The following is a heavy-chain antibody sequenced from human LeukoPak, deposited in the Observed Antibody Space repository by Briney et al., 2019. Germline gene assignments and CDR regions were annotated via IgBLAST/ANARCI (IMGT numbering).Heavy chain of an antibody. V-gene: IGHV3-23*01. CDR2: VSGSGGST. CDR3: AKEGRSLQTY. CDR1: GFTFSNYA. D-gene: IGHD5-24*01. Sequence: RSGGSLRLSCTASGFTFSNYAMNWLRQAPGKGLEWVSTVSGSGGSTFYANSVKGQFTISRDNAKNSLYLQMNSLRVEDTAVYYCAKEGRSLQTYWGQGTLVTVSS. J-gene: IGHJ4*02.